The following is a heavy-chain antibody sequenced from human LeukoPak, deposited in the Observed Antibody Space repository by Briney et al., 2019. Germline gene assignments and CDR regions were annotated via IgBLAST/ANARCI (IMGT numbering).Heavy chain of an antibody. CDR2: INHSGST. J-gene: IGHJ4*02. Sequence: SETLSLTCAVYGGSFSGYYWSWIRQPPGKGLEWVGVINHSGSTNYNPSLKSRVTISVDTSKNQFSLKLSSVTAADTAVYYCARGHGETYYDFWSGYQRGPYYFDYWGQGTLVTVSS. D-gene: IGHD3-3*01. CDR3: ARGHGETYYDFWSGYQRGPYYFDY. CDR1: GGSFSGYY. V-gene: IGHV4-34*01.